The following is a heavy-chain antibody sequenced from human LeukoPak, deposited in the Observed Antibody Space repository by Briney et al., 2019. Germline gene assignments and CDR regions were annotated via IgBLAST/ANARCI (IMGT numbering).Heavy chain of an antibody. CDR3: ARGPDCSSTSCSLYAFDI. CDR1: GFIFNNFG. D-gene: IGHD2-2*01. Sequence: GGSLRLSCAASGFIFNNFGMHWVRQAPGKGLEWVAFIWYDGSNKYYADSVKGRFTISRDNSKNTLYLQMNSLGAEDTAVYYCARGPDCSSTSCSLYAFDIWGQGTMVTVSS. J-gene: IGHJ3*02. CDR2: IWYDGSNK. V-gene: IGHV3-30*12.